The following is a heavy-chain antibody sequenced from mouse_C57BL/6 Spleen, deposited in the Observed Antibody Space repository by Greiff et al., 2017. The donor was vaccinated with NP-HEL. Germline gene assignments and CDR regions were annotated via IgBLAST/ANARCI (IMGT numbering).Heavy chain of an antibody. CDR2: IAPSNSET. J-gene: IGHJ1*03. D-gene: IGHD1-1*01. V-gene: IGHV1-52*01. Sequence: QVQLKQPGAELVRPGSSVKLSCKASGYTFTSSWMHWVRRRPKQGLEWMGNIAPSNSETNTNQKFKDKATLTVDKSSSTAYMQLSSLTSEDSAVYYCARGSNLLGYFDVWGTGTTVTVSS. CDR1: GYTFTSSW. CDR3: ARGSNLLGYFDV.